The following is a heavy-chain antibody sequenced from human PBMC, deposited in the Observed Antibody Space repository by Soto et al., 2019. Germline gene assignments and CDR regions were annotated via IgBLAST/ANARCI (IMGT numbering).Heavy chain of an antibody. CDR3: AKDFKQQLPANYFDY. D-gene: IGHD6-13*01. CDR2: ISYDGSNK. J-gene: IGHJ4*02. V-gene: IGHV3-30*18. Sequence: GGSLRLSCAASGFTFSSYGMHWVRQAPGKGLEWVAVISYDGSNKYYADSVKGRFTISRDNSKNTLYLQMNSLRAEDTAVYYCAKDFKQQLPANYFDYWGQGTLVTVSS. CDR1: GFTFSSYG.